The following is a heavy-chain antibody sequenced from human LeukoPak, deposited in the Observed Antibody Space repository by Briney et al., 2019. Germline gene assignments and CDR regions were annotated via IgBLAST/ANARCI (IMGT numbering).Heavy chain of an antibody. J-gene: IGHJ6*03. Sequence: ASVKVSCKASGYTFTGYYMHWVRQAPGQGLEWMGWINPNSGGTNYAQKLQGRVTMTRDTSISTAYMELSRLRSDDTAVYYCVRAVSRTPYSSSTSKVITSYYYYMDVWGKGTTVTVSS. CDR1: GYTFTGYY. D-gene: IGHD6-6*01. CDR3: VRAVSRTPYSSSTSKVITSYYYYMDV. CDR2: INPNSGGT. V-gene: IGHV1-2*02.